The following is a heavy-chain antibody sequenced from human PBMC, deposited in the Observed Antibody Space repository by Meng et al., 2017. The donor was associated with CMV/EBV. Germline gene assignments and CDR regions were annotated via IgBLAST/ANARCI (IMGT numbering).Heavy chain of an antibody. V-gene: IGHV1-69*05. CDR2: IIPIFGTA. J-gene: IGHJ6*02. CDR3: ARTRLTTRFYYYGMAV. Sequence: SVKVSCKASAGTFSSYAISWVRQAPGQGLEWMGGIIPIFGTANYAQKFQGRVTITTDESTSTAYMELSSLRSEDTAVYYCARTRLTTRFYYYGMAVWGQGTTVTVSS. CDR1: AGTFSSYA. D-gene: IGHD1-1*01.